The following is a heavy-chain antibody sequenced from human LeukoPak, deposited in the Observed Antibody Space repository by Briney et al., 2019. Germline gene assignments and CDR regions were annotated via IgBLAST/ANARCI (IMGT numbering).Heavy chain of an antibody. V-gene: IGHV1-46*01. CDR2: INPSGGST. CDR1: GYTFTGYY. D-gene: IGHD3-22*01. J-gene: IGHJ3*02. CDR3: ARVKSYYYDTSDKDAFDI. Sequence: ASVKVSCKASGYTFTGYYMHWVRQAPGQGLEWMGIINPSGGSTSYAQKFQGRVTMTRDTSTSTVYMELSSLRSEDTAVYYCARVKSYYYDTSDKDAFDIWGQGTMVTVSS.